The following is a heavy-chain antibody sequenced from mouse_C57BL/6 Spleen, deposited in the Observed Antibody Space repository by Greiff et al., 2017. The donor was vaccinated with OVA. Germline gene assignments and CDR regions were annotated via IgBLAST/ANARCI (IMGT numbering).Heavy chain of an antibody. J-gene: IGHJ2*01. CDR2: IYPRDGST. CDR1: GYTFTDHT. Sequence: QVQLQQSDAELVKPGASVKISCKVSGYTFTDHTIHWMKQRPEQGLDWIGYIYPRDGSTKYNEKFKGKAPLTADKSSSTAYMQLNRRSSEDSAVYFCAREGYTLGYFDYWGQGTTLTVSS. CDR3: AREGYTLGYFDY. V-gene: IGHV1-78*01. D-gene: IGHD3-1*01.